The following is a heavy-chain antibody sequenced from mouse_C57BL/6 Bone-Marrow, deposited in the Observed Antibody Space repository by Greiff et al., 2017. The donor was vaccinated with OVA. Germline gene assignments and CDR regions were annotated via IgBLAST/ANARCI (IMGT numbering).Heavy chain of an antibody. CDR2: IDPSDSYT. Sequence: QVQLQQPGAELVMPGASVKLSCKASGYTFNSYWMHWVKQRPGQGLEWIGEIDPSDSYTNYNQKFKGKSPLTVDKSSSTAYMQLSSLRSEDCAVEYCASRSWGDIDDWGTGTTVTVSA. D-gene: IGHD3-3*01. V-gene: IGHV1-69*01. J-gene: IGHJ1*03. CDR3: ASRSWGDIDD. CDR1: GYTFNSYW.